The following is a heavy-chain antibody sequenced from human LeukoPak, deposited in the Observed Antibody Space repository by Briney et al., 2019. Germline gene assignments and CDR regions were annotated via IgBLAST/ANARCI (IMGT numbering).Heavy chain of an antibody. Sequence: SGGSLRLSCAASGFTFSSYAMTWVRQAPGKGLEWVSVISGSGVSTYYADSVKGRFTISRDNSKNTLYLHMNSLRAEDTAVYYCAKGYYYDNSGESYFDYWGQGTLVTVSS. V-gene: IGHV3-23*01. J-gene: IGHJ4*02. CDR3: AKGYYYDNSGESYFDY. D-gene: IGHD3-22*01. CDR1: GFTFSSYA. CDR2: ISGSGVST.